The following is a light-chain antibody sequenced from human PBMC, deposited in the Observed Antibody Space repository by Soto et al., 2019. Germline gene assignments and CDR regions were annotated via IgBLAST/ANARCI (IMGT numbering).Light chain of an antibody. CDR3: QQLNSYPPT. CDR1: QSVSSNF. Sequence: EIVLTQSPGTLSLSPGEGATLSCRASQSVSSNFLAWYQQKPGQAPRLLIYAASSRATGISDRFSGSGSETDFTFTIRRLEPEDFATYYCQQLNSYPPTFGQGTKVEIK. CDR2: AAS. J-gene: IGKJ1*01. V-gene: IGKV3-20*01.